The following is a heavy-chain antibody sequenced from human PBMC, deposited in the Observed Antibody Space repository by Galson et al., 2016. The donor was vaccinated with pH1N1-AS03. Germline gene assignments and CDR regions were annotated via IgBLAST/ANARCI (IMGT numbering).Heavy chain of an antibody. CDR3: ARGRAPSTVTYYFDD. Sequence: SETLSLTCTVSGDSLSSYFWNWIRRPPGKGLEWIGYVYYTGSVKYNPSLKSRVTISLDTSNHQFSLILTSVTAADTAVYYCARGRAPSTVTYYFDDWGQGTLVAVSS. V-gene: IGHV4-59*01. D-gene: IGHD4-17*01. J-gene: IGHJ4*02. CDR2: VYYTGSV. CDR1: GDSLSSYF.